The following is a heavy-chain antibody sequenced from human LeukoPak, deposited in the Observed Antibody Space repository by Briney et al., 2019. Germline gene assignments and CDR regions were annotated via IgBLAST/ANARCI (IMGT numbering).Heavy chain of an antibody. CDR1: GFTFSSYA. CDR2: IPYDGSNK. Sequence: PGRTLRLSCAASGFTFSSYAMHWVRQAPGKGLEWVALIPYDGSNKYYADSVKGRFTVSRDNSKNTLYLQMNSLRAEDTAVYYCARDHSFDYVWGTYMDVWGKGTTVTISS. CDR3: ARDHSFDYVWGTYMDV. J-gene: IGHJ6*03. D-gene: IGHD3-16*01. V-gene: IGHV3-30*04.